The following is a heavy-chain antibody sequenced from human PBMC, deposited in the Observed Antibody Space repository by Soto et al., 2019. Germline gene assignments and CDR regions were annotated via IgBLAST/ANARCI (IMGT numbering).Heavy chain of an antibody. CDR3: AKTPLSRWSSGWYGKYFFDY. Sequence: QAGGSLRLSCAASRFTFSNFAMTWVRQAPGKGLEWVSGITAGGSSTYYADSVKGRFTVSRDNSKNALYLQMNRLRVEDTAIYYCAKTPLSRWSSGWYGKYFFDYWGRGTLVTVSS. CDR1: RFTFSNFA. V-gene: IGHV3-23*01. CDR2: ITAGGSST. J-gene: IGHJ4*02. D-gene: IGHD6-19*01.